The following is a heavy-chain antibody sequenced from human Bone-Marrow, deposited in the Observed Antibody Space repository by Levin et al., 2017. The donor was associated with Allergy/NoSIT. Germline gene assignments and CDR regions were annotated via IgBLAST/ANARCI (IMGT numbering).Heavy chain of an antibody. CDR1: GFTFSSYG. V-gene: IGHV3-33*01. CDR2: IWYDGSNK. Sequence: GESLKISCAASGFTFSSYGMHWVRQAPGKGLEWVAVIWYDGSNKYYADSVKGRFTISRDNSKNTLYLQMNSLRAEDTAVYYCARDPGGSYPPEPYYFDYWGQGTLVTVSS. D-gene: IGHD1-26*01. CDR3: ARDPGGSYPPEPYYFDY. J-gene: IGHJ4*02.